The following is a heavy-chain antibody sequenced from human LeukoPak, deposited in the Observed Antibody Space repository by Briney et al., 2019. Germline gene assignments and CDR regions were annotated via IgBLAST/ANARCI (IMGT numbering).Heavy chain of an antibody. D-gene: IGHD5-18*01. CDR2: MNPNSGNT. CDR1: GYTFTSYD. CDR3: AKDLGTAMDLFDY. Sequence: ASVKVSCKASGYTFTSYDINWVRQATGQGLEWMGWMNPNSGNTGYAQKFQGRVTMTRNTSISTAYMELSSLRSEDTAVYYCAKDLGTAMDLFDYWGQGTLVTVSS. J-gene: IGHJ4*02. V-gene: IGHV1-8*01.